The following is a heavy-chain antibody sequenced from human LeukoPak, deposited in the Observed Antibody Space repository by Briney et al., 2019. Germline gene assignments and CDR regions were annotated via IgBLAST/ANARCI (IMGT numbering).Heavy chain of an antibody. CDR3: ARDLFYDGDYDGYGMDV. V-gene: IGHV4-34*01. Sequence: SETLSLTCAVYGGSFSGYYWSWIRQPPGKGLEWIGEINHSGSTNYNPSLKSRVTISVDTSKNQFSLKLSSVTAADTAVYYCARDLFYDGDYDGYGMDVWGQGTTVTVSS. D-gene: IGHD4-17*01. CDR1: GGSFSGYY. CDR2: INHSGST. J-gene: IGHJ6*02.